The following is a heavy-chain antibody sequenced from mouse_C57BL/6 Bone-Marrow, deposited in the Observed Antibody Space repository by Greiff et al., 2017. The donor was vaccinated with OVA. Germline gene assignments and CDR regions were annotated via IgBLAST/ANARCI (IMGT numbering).Heavy chain of an antibody. CDR2: IYPRSGNT. CDR3: ARSGYYYGSSYAMDY. J-gene: IGHJ4*01. V-gene: IGHV1-81*01. CDR1: GYTFTSYG. Sequence: QVQLKQPGAELVKPGASVKLSCKASGYTFTSYGISWVKQRTGQGLEWIGEIYPRSGNTYYNEKFKGKATLTADKSSSTAYMELRSLTSEDSAVYFCARSGYYYGSSYAMDYWGQGTSVTVSS. D-gene: IGHD1-1*01.